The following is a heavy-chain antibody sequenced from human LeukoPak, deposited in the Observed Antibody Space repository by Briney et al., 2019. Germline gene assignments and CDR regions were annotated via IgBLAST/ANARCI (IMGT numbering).Heavy chain of an antibody. J-gene: IGHJ4*02. Sequence: GGSLRLSCAASGFTFSSYDIHWVRQAPVKGLEWVTGISYDGGYKSYAGSVKGRFTISRDNSKNTLYVQMDSLRPEDTAVYYCARGRFKVLRGLTQDPEFDYWGQGTQVTVSS. CDR2: ISYDGGYK. V-gene: IGHV3-30*03. D-gene: IGHD3-10*01. CDR1: GFTFSSYD. CDR3: ARGRFKVLRGLTQDPEFDY.